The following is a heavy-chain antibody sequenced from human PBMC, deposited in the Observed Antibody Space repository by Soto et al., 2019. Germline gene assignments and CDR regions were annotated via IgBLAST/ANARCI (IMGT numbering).Heavy chain of an antibody. CDR2: ISYDGSNK. V-gene: IGHV3-30*18. CDR3: AKDLSGSVNPGY. D-gene: IGHD3-10*01. Sequence: HPGGSLRLSCAASGFTFSSYGMHWVRQAPGKGLEWVAVISYDGSNKYYADSVKGRFTISRDNSKNTLYLQMNSLRAEDTAVYYCAKDLSGSVNPGYWGQGSLVTVSS. CDR1: GFTFSSYG. J-gene: IGHJ4*02.